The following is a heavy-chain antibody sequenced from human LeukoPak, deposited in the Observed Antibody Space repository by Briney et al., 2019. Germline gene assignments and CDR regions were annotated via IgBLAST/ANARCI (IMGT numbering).Heavy chain of an antibody. CDR2: INHDGGDK. D-gene: IGHD4-17*01. Sequence: GGSLRLSCVASGFIYSNYLMSWVRQAPCKGLEWVASINHDGGDKKYLDSVKGRLAIFRDNARSFLYLQMNSLRVEDRAVYYCAITGGPTVTAFVLWGQGILVTVSS. J-gene: IGHJ4*02. CDR3: AITGGPTVTAFVL. V-gene: IGHV3-7*02. CDR1: GFIYSNYL.